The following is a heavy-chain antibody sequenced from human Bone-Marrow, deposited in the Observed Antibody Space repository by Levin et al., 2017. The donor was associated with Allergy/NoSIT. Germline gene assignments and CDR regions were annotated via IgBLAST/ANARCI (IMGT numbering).Heavy chain of an antibody. Sequence: ASVKVSCKASGYTFTSYGISWVRQAPGQGLEWMGWISTYNGNTNYAQKLQGRVTMTTDTSTNTAYMELRSLRSDDTAVYYCARDPAGVDQWLVRGGFDYWGQGTLVTVSS. CDR1: GYTFTSYG. J-gene: IGHJ4*02. CDR2: ISTYNGNT. V-gene: IGHV1-18*01. D-gene: IGHD6-19*01. CDR3: ARDPAGVDQWLVRGGFDY.